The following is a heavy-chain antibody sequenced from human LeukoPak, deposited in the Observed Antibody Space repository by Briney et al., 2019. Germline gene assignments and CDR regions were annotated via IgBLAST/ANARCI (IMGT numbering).Heavy chain of an antibody. CDR3: ARGRRDGYLVY. Sequence: SETPSLTCTVSGGSISSYYWSWIRQPPGKGLEWIGYIYYSGSTNYNPSLKSRVTISVDTSKNQFSLKLSSVTAADTAVYYCARGRRDGYLVYWGQGTLVTVSS. CDR1: GGSISSYY. J-gene: IGHJ4*02. D-gene: IGHD5-24*01. CDR2: IYYSGST. V-gene: IGHV4-59*08.